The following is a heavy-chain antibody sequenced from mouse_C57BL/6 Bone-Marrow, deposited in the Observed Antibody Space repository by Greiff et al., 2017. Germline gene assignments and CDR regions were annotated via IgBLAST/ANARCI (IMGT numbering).Heavy chain of an antibody. V-gene: IGHV1-39*01. D-gene: IGHD2-4*01. CDR1: GYSFTDYN. J-gene: IGHJ4*01. CDR2: INPNYGTT. CDR3: ARGYDYDYAMDY. Sequence: LVESGPELVKPGASVKISCTASGYSFTDYNMNWVKQSNGKSLEWIGVINPNYGTTSYNQKFKGKATLTVDQSSSPAYMQLNSLASEDSAVYYCARGYDYDYAMDYWGQGTSVTVSS.